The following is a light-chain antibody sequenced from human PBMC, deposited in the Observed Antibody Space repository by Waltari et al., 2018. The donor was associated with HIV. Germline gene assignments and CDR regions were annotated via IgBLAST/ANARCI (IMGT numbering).Light chain of an antibody. V-gene: IGLV2-14*03. Sequence: QSALTQPASVSGSPGQSITTSCTGTSSDVGGYNYVSWYQQHPGKAPKLMIYDVSNRPAGVSKRFSGAKSGNTASLTISGLQAEDEADYYCSSYTSSSTLEVFGGGTKLTVL. CDR3: SSYTSSSTLEV. CDR2: DVS. J-gene: IGLJ3*02. CDR1: SSDVGGYNY.